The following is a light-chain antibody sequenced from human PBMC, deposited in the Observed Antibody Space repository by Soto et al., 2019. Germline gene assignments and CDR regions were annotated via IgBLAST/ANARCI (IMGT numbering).Light chain of an antibody. CDR1: SSNIGHNY. J-gene: IGLJ2*01. V-gene: IGLV1-47*01. Sequence: QSVLTQPPSASGTPGQRVTISCSGSSSNIGHNYVYWYQQLPGTAPKLLIYRNNQRPSGVPDRFSGSKSGTSASLAISGLRSEDEADYYCAAWDDSLSGLFGGGTKVTVL. CDR2: RNN. CDR3: AAWDDSLSGL.